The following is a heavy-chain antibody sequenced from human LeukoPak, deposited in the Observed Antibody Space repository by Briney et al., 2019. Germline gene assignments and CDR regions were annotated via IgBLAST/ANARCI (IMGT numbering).Heavy chain of an antibody. CDR1: GFTFSSYW. J-gene: IGHJ6*02. CDR2: IKQDGSEK. V-gene: IGHV3-7*01. CDR3: ARDSGVRGVIYYYYGMDV. D-gene: IGHD3-10*01. Sequence: GGSLRLSCAASGFTFSSYWMSWVRQAPGKGLEWVANIKQDGSEKYYVDSVKGRFTISRDNAKNSLYLQMNSLRAEDTAVYYCARDSGVRGVIYYYYGMDVWGQGTTVTVSS.